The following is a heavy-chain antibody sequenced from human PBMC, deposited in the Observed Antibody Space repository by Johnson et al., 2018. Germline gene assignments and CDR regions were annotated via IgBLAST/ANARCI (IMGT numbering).Heavy chain of an antibody. J-gene: IGHJ4*02. CDR3: AKDHGGGRNGQIGFVDY. CDR1: GFTFSRYG. CDR2: ISNDGSYE. V-gene: IGHV3-30*18. D-gene: IGHD3-16*01. Sequence: QVQLVESGGGVVHSGRSLRLTCAASGFTFSRYGMHWVRQVPGKGLDWVAVISNDGSYEYYADSVKGRFTISRDNFRNTVYLQMNSLRAADTAVYYWAKDHGGGRNGQIGFVDYWGQGPLVTVSS.